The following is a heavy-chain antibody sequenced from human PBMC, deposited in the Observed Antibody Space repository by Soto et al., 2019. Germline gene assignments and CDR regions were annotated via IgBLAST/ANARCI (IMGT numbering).Heavy chain of an antibody. V-gene: IGHV1-69*01. CDR2: IIPVSGVP. CDR3: ARDSRTATLDF. J-gene: IGHJ4*02. D-gene: IGHD2-2*01. CDR1: GGTFDSFT. Sequence: QVQLVQSGAEVKQPGSSVKVSCTISGGTFDSFTISWVRQAPGQGFEWMGGIIPVSGVPSYSRHFQGRITIAADASTGTAYMALSGLKFEVTAVYFCARDSRTATLDFWGQGTLVSVS.